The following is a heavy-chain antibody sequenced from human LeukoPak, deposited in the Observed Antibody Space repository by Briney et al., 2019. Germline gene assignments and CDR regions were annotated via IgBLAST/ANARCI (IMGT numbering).Heavy chain of an antibody. CDR2: IYTSGST. J-gene: IGHJ2*01. CDR1: GGSISSYY. D-gene: IGHD3-22*01. V-gene: IGHV4-4*07. Sequence: PSETLSLTCTVSGGSISSYYWSWIRQPAGKGLEWIGRIYTSGSTNYNPSLKSRVTISVDTSKNQFSLKLSSVTAADTAVYYCARDPNYYDSSGHRFDLWGRGTLVTVSS. CDR3: ARDPNYYDSSGHRFDL.